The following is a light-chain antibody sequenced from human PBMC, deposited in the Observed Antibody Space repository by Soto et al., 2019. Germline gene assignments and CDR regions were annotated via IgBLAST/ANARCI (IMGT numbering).Light chain of an antibody. CDR1: ISNIGAGYD. CDR2: GNS. J-gene: IGLJ3*02. CDR3: QSYDSSLSGWV. V-gene: IGLV1-40*01. Sequence: QSVLTQPPSVSGAPGQRVTLSCTGSISNIGAGYDVHWYQQLPGTAPKLLIYGNSNRPSGVPDRFSGSKSGTSASLAITGLQAEDEADYYCQSYDSSLSGWVFDGGTKLTVL.